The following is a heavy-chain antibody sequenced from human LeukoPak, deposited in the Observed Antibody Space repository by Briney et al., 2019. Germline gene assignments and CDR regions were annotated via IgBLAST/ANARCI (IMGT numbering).Heavy chain of an antibody. V-gene: IGHV4-34*01. CDR2: INHSRST. CDR1: GGSFSGYY. Sequence: SETLSLTCAVYGGSFSGYYWSWIRQPPGKGLEWIGEINHSRSTNYNPSIKSRVTISVDTSKTQFSLKLSSVTAADTAVYYCARRFPLSSSYNAWWFDPWGQGTLVTVSS. CDR3: ARRFPLSSSYNAWWFDP. D-gene: IGHD6-6*01. J-gene: IGHJ5*02.